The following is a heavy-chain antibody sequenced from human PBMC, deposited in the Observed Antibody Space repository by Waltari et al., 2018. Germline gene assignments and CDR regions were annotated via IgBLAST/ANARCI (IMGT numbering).Heavy chain of an antibody. CDR3: ATKGVVLPATFDY. CDR2: INPGGGIK. Sequence: QVQLVQSGAELREPGASVKVSCKASGYSFTGTLIHWVRQAPGQGLEWRGWINPGGGIKNYAQKVQGRVTRTRDTSISTAYVELSSLRIDDTAAYYCATKGVVLPATFDYWGQGTLVTVSS. CDR1: GYSFTGTL. D-gene: IGHD2-15*01. J-gene: IGHJ4*02. V-gene: IGHV1-2*02.